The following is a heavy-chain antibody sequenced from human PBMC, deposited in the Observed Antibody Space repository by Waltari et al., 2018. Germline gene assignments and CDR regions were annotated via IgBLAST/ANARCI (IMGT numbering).Heavy chain of an antibody. D-gene: IGHD6-19*01. CDR2: ISWEGSTT. J-gene: IGHJ4*02. CDR1: GFPFDVYA. Sequence: EVQLVESGGVVVQPGGSLRLSCSASGFPFDVYATHWVRQAPGKGLEWVSLISWEGSTTSYADSVKGRFTISRDNSKNSLYLQMNSLRAEDNALYYCAKDSRGYSGWVDYWGQGTLVTVSS. V-gene: IGHV3-43D*03. CDR3: AKDSRGYSGWVDY.